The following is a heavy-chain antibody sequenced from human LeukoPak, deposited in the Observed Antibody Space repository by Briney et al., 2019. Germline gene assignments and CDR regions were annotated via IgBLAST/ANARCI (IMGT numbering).Heavy chain of an antibody. Sequence: GGSLRLSCAASGFTFNTYGMHWVRQAPGKGLEWVAVIWYDGSNQYYADSVKSRFTISRDNSKNTLDLQMSSLRVEDTAVYYCARDLVAAAGTPHFYYSGMDVWGQGTTVTVSS. CDR3: ARDLVAAAGTPHFYYSGMDV. CDR1: GFTFNTYG. D-gene: IGHD6-13*01. CDR2: IWYDGSNQ. J-gene: IGHJ6*02. V-gene: IGHV3-33*01.